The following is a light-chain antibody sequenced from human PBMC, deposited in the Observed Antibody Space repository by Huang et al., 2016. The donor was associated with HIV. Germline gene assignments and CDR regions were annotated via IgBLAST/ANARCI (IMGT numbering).Light chain of an antibody. CDR1: QTVTRRS. Sequence: EIVLTQSPGTLSLSPGERATLSCRANQTVTRRSLAWYQQRPGQAPRLLISGASSMATGIPDRFSGSGSGTDFALTISGLEPEDFVIYYCHQYGRSPPTFGRGTKLEIK. CDR2: GAS. J-gene: IGKJ2*01. V-gene: IGKV3-20*01. CDR3: HQYGRSPPT.